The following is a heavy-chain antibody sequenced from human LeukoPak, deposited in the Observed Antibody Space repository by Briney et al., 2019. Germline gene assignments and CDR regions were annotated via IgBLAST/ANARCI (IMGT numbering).Heavy chain of an antibody. CDR1: GYTFTGYY. Sequence: ASVKVSCKASGYTFTGYYMHWVRQAPGQGLEWMGWINPNSGGTNYAQKFQGRVTMTRDTSISTAYMELSRLRSDDTAVYYCARDPPWGLTGTRGDDYWAREPWSPSPQ. J-gene: IGHJ4*02. V-gene: IGHV1-2*02. CDR3: ARDPPWGLTGTRGDDY. D-gene: IGHD1-7*01. CDR2: INPNSGGT.